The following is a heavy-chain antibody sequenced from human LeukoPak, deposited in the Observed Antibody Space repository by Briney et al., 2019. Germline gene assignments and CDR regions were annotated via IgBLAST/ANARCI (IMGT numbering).Heavy chain of an antibody. CDR1: GFTFTTYS. CDR3: ARDPYYYGSGSYL. Sequence: GGSLRLSCAASGFTFTTYSMTWVRQAPGKGLEWVSSIFPSGAKTFYADSVKGRFTISRDNAKNSLYLQMNSLRAEDTAAYYCARDPYYYGSGSYLWGQGTLVTVSS. D-gene: IGHD3-10*01. V-gene: IGHV3-21*01. J-gene: IGHJ4*02. CDR2: IFPSGAKT.